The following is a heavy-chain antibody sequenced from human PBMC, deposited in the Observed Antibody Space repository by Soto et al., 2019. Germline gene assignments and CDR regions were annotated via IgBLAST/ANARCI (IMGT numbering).Heavy chain of an antibody. CDR1: GYSFTNYW. J-gene: IGHJ3*02. CDR3: TTGPNLRPLAAFDI. CDR2: IYPGDSDT. Sequence: GESLKISCKGSGYSFTNYWIAWVRQMPGRGLEWMGIIYPGDSDTRYSPSFQGQVTISADKSISTAYLHWSSLKASDTAVYYCTTGPNLRPLAAFDIWGQGTVVTVSS. V-gene: IGHV5-51*01.